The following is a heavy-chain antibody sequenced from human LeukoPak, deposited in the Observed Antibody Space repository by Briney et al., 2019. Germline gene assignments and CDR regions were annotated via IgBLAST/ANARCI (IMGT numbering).Heavy chain of an antibody. CDR3: ARLAAAGTWGFGY. CDR2: INPNSGGT. CDR1: GYTFTSYD. Sequence: ASVTVSCKASGYTFTSYDINWVRPATGQGLEWMGWINPNSGGTNYAQKFQGRVTMTRDTSISTAYMELSRLRSDDTAVYYCARLAAAGTWGFGYWGQGTLVTVSS. J-gene: IGHJ4*02. V-gene: IGHV1-2*02. D-gene: IGHD6-13*01.